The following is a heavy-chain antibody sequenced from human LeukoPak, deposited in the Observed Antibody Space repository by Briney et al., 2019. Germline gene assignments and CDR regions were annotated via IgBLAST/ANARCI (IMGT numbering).Heavy chain of an antibody. CDR2: IYYSGST. CDR3: ARLSYGGNSWWFDP. J-gene: IGHJ5*02. D-gene: IGHD4-23*01. Sequence: SETLSLTCTVSGGSISSYYWSWIRQPPGKGLEWIGYIYYSGSTNYNPSLKSRVNISVDTSKNQFSLKLSSVTAADTAVYYCARLSYGGNSWWFDPWGQGTLVTVSS. CDR1: GGSISSYY. V-gene: IGHV4-59*08.